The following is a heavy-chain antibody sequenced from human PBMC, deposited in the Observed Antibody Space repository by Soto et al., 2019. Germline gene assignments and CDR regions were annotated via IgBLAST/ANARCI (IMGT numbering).Heavy chain of an antibody. CDR1: GFTFDDYA. CDR2: INWNSDTI. CDR3: AMSNSNDLYYHFES. D-gene: IGHD3-22*01. J-gene: IGHJ4*02. Sequence: GGSLRLSCAASGFTFDDYAMHWVRQAPGKGLEWVSGINWNSDTIGYADSVKGRFTVSRDNAKGSLLLQMSSLRAEDTAVYLCAMSNSNDLYYHFESWGQGTPVTVSS. V-gene: IGHV3-9*01.